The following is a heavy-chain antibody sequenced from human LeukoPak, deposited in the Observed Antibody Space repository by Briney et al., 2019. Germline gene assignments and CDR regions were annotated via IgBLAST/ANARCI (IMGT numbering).Heavy chain of an antibody. Sequence: SETLSLTCTVSGGSITSYHYSWIRQPPGKGLEWIGYIYYSGSTNYNPSLKSRVTISVDTSKNQFSLKLSSATAADTAVYYCATQIPRGYSYGDGSYWGQGTLVTVSS. CDR1: GGSITSYH. CDR3: ATQIPRGYSYGDGSY. J-gene: IGHJ4*02. D-gene: IGHD5-18*01. CDR2: IYYSGST. V-gene: IGHV4-59*08.